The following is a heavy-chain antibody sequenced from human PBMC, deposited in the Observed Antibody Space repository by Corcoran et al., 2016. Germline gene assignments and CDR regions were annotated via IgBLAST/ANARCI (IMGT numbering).Heavy chain of an antibody. CDR1: GGSVSSGSYY. D-gene: IGHD2-2*01. CDR3: ARGVPAAMVAP. V-gene: IGHV4-61*01. J-gene: IGHJ5*02. Sequence: QVQLQESGPGLVKPSETLSLTCTVSGGSVSSGSYYWSWIRQPPGKGLEWIGYIYYSGSTNYNPSLKSRVTISVDTSKNQFSLKLSSVTAADTAVYYCARGVPAAMVAPWGQGTLVTVSS. CDR2: IYYSGST.